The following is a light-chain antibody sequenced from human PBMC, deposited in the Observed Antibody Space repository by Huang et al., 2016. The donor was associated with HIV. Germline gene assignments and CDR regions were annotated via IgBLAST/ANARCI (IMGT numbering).Light chain of an antibody. Sequence: DIVMTQSPATLSLSPGERSTRSCRASQSVSSNLAWYQQQPGKAPSLLIYGATTRAPGVPAMCSGGGSGTEFTLTISSLQSEDFAVYYCQQYNNWPPWTFGQGTKVEIK. V-gene: IGKV3-15*01. CDR2: GAT. J-gene: IGKJ1*01. CDR3: QQYNNWPPWT. CDR1: QSVSSN.